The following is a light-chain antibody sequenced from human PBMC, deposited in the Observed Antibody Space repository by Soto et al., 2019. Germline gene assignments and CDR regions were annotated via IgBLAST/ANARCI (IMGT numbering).Light chain of an antibody. CDR1: QDIKTS. Sequence: DIQMTQSPPPLSASIGDRVSITCRASQDIKTSLAWYQKKPGEPPQPLIFTASRSEGGVPSRFRGSGSGTDFTLTITGLQPEDFAAYYCQQYDNGPLTFGGGTEVE. V-gene: IGKV1-NL1*01. J-gene: IGKJ4*01. CDR3: QQYDNGPLT. CDR2: TAS.